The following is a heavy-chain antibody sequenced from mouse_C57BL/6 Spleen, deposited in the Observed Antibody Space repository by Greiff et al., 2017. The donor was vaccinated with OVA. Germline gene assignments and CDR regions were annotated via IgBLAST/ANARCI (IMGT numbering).Heavy chain of an antibody. D-gene: IGHD2-4*01. CDR3: ARHSDYDGDYYAMDY. CDR1: GFTFSDYY. Sequence: EVQLQESGGGLVQPGGSLKLSCAASGFTFSDYYMYWVRQTPEKRLEWVAYISNGGGSTYYPDTVKGRITISRDNAKNTLYLQMSRLKSEDTAMYYCARHSDYDGDYYAMDYWGQGTSVTVSS. V-gene: IGHV5-12*01. CDR2: ISNGGGST. J-gene: IGHJ4*01.